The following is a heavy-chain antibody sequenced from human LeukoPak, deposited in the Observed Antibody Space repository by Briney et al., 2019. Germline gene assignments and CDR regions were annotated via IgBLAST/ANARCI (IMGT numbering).Heavy chain of an antibody. V-gene: IGHV1-46*01. J-gene: IGHJ4*02. CDR3: ARDLSSSWSFDY. Sequence: ASVKVSCKASGYTFTSYYMHRVRQAPGQGLEWVGVFNPSGGSTSYAQKFQGRVTMTRDMSTSTVYMELSSLRSEDTAVYYCARDLSSSWSFDYWGQGTLVTVSS. D-gene: IGHD6-13*01. CDR1: GYTFTSYY. CDR2: FNPSGGST.